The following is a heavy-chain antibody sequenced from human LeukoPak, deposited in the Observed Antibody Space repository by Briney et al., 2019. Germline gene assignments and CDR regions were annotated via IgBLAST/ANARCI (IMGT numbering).Heavy chain of an antibody. D-gene: IGHD3-16*02. CDR3: ARERDYDYVWGSYRYLDY. J-gene: IGHJ4*02. V-gene: IGHV1-46*01. CDR1: GYTFTSYY. CDR2: INPSGGST. Sequence: GASVKVSCKASGYTFTSYYMHWVRQAPGQGLEWMGIINPSGGSTSYAQKFQGRVTMTRNTSISTAYMELSSLRSEDTAVYYCARERDYDYVWGSYRYLDYWGQGTLVTVSS.